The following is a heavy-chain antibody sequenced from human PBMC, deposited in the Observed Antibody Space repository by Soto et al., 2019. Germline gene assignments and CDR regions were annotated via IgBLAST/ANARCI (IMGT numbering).Heavy chain of an antibody. CDR1: GGSISSGGYS. CDR2: IYHSGST. D-gene: IGHD2-15*01. V-gene: IGHV4-30-2*01. J-gene: IGHJ5*02. CDR3: ARVRGYCSGGSCYPNWFDP. Sequence: SETLSLTCAVSGGSISSGGYSWSWIRQPPGKGLEWIGYIYHSGSTYYNPSLKSRVTISVDRSKNQFSLKLSSVTAADTAVYYCARVRGYCSGGSCYPNWFDPWGQGTRVTVS.